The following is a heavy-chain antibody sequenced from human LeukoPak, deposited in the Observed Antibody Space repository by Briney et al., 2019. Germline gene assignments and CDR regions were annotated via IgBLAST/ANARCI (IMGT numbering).Heavy chain of an antibody. V-gene: IGHV1-2*02. CDR1: GYTFTDYY. Sequence: ASVKVSCKAPGYTFTDYYMHWVRQAPGQGLEWMGWINCNSGDRKYAQKFQGRVTVTRDTSISTVYMELSRLTSDDTAVYYCARDPAAAAVPSDYWGQGTLVTVSS. CDR2: INCNSGDR. J-gene: IGHJ4*02. D-gene: IGHD6-13*01. CDR3: ARDPAAAAVPSDY.